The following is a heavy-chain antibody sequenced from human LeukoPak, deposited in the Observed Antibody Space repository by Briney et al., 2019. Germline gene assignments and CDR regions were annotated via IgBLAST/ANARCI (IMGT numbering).Heavy chain of an antibody. D-gene: IGHD2-2*01. J-gene: IGHJ4*02. V-gene: IGHV1-18*04. CDR3: AREGPCSSTSCYPDY. CDR1: GYTFTGYY. CDR2: ISAYNGNT. Sequence: ASVKVSCKASGYTFTGYYMHWVRQAPGQGLEWMGWISAYNGNTNYAQKLQGRVTMTTDTSTSTAYMELRSLRSDDTAVYYCAREGPCSSTSCYPDYWGQGTLVTVSS.